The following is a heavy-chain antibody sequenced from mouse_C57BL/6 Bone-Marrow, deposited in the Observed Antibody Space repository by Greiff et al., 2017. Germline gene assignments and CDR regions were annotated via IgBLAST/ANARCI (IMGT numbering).Heavy chain of an antibody. J-gene: IGHJ2*01. CDR2: LRSKSSNYAT. D-gene: IGHD1-2*01. V-gene: IGHV10-3*01. CDR1: GFTFNTYA. Sequence: EVQLVESGGGLVQPKGSLKLSCAASGFTFNTYAMHWVRQAPGTGLEWVARLRSKSSNYATYYADSVKDRFTISRDDSQSMLYLQMNNLKTEDTAMYYCVRDYYGLFDYWGQGTTLTVSS. CDR3: VRDYYGLFDY.